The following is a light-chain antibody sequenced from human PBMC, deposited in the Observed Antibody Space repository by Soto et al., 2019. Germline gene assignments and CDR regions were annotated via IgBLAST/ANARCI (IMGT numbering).Light chain of an antibody. Sequence: QSALTQPRSVSGSPGQSVTISCTGSSSDVGGYNYVTWYKQNPGKAPKVMMYDVNKRTSGVPDRFSGSKSGNTASLTISGIQDDDEADYYFCSYAGSYTVLFGGGTKVSVL. J-gene: IGLJ2*01. V-gene: IGLV2-11*01. CDR1: SSDVGGYNY. CDR3: CSYAGSYTVL. CDR2: DVN.